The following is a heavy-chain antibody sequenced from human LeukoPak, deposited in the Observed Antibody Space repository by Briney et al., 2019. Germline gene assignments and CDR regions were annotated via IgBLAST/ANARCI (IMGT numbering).Heavy chain of an antibody. V-gene: IGHV3-64D*09. J-gene: IGHJ4*02. CDR2: ISSNGGST. CDR1: GLTFSSYA. Sequence: GGSLRLSCSASGLTFSSYAMHWVRQAPGKGLEYVSAISSNGGSTYYADSVKGRFTISRDNSKNTLYLQMSSLRAEDTAVYYCLKDVDSSGYYTFDYWGQGTLVTVSS. D-gene: IGHD3-22*01. CDR3: LKDVDSSGYYTFDY.